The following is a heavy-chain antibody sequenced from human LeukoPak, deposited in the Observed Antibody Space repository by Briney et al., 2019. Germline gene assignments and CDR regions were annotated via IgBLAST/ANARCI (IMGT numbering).Heavy chain of an antibody. Sequence: GFLRLFCGASGITFCRHGIGWVRQAPGEGLEWVSGIRWCGGSTYYADSVKGRFTISRDNSKNTLYLQMNSLRAEDTAVYYCAKDETIGYCSGGSCYWLFDYWGQGTLVTVSS. CDR2: IRWCGGST. D-gene: IGHD2-15*01. J-gene: IGHJ4*02. V-gene: IGHV3-23*01. CDR1: GITFCRHG. CDR3: AKDETIGYCSGGSCYWLFDY.